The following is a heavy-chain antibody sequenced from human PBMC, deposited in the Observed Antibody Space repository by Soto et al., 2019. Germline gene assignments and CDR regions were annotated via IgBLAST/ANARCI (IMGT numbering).Heavy chain of an antibody. J-gene: IGHJ4*02. CDR2: IIPIFGTA. CDR1: GRTFSSCA. CDR3: ARVGAEYSSSYYFDY. Sequence: SVKVSCKASGRTFSSCAISWVRQAPGQGLEWMRGIIPIFGTANYAQKFQGRVTITADESTSTAYMELSSLRSEDTAVYYCARVGAEYSSSYYFDYWGQGTLVTVSS. D-gene: IGHD6-6*01. V-gene: IGHV1-69*13.